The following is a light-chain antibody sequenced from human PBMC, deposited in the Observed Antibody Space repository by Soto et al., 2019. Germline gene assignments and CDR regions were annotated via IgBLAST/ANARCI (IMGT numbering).Light chain of an antibody. J-gene: IGKJ2*02. CDR2: DTS. Sequence: EIVMTQSPATLSVSPGERVTLSCRASQSVSRFLAWYQQRPGQAPRLLIYDTSTRATGVPARFSGSGSGTEFSLTISSLQSEDFAVYYCQHYDNWPPCTFGQGTKLEVK. CDR3: QHYDNWPPCT. V-gene: IGKV3-15*01. CDR1: QSVSRF.